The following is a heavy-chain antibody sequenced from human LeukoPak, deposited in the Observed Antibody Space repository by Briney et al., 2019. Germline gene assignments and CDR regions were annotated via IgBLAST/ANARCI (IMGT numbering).Heavy chain of an antibody. CDR1: GYSISSGYY. CDR2: IYYSGST. CDR3: ASTYYYYYMDV. V-gene: IGHV4-30-4*08. Sequence: SETLSLTCAVSGYSISSGYYWSWIRQPPGKGLEWIGFIYYSGSTYYNPSLKSRVTISVDTSKNQFSLKLSSVTAADTAVFYCASTYYYYYMDVWGKGTTVTVSS. J-gene: IGHJ6*03.